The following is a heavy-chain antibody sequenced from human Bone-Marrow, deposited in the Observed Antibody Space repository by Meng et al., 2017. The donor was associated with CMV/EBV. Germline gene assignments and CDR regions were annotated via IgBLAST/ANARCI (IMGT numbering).Heavy chain of an antibody. CDR3: ASESIAALLYDY. Sequence: GGSLRLSCKASGYTFTGYYMHWVRQAPGQGLEWMGWINPNSGGTNYAQKFQGRVTMTRDTSISTAYMELSRLRSDDTAVYYCASESIAALLYDYWGQGTLVTVSS. J-gene: IGHJ4*02. CDR1: GYTFTGYY. V-gene: IGHV1-2*02. CDR2: INPNSGGT. D-gene: IGHD6-6*01.